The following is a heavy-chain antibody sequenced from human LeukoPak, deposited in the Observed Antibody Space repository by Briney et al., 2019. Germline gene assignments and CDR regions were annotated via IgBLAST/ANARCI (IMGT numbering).Heavy chain of an antibody. CDR2: FNHCGST. CDR3: ARPGSIRSYDYSSGKNSGWFDP. Sequence: SETLSLTCAVYGGSFSGYYGSWIRQPPGKGLEWIGEFNHCGSTNYNPSLKSRVTISVDTSKNQFSLKLSSVTAADTAVYYCARPGSIRSYDYSSGKNSGWFDPWDKGTLVTVSS. J-gene: IGHJ5*02. CDR1: GGSFSGYY. D-gene: IGHD3-10*01. V-gene: IGHV4-34*01.